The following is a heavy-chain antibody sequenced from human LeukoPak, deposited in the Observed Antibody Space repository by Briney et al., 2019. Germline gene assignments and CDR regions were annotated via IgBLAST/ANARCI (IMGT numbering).Heavy chain of an antibody. D-gene: IGHD3-3*01. CDR3: TTAFFLEWLLHDYYFDY. J-gene: IGHJ4*02. V-gene: IGHV3-15*01. Sequence: PGGSLRLSCAASGFTFSNAWMSWVRQAPGKGLEWVGRIKSKTDGGTTDYAAPVKGRFTISRDDSKNTLYLQMNSLKTEDTAVYYCTTAFFLEWLLHDYYFDYWGQGTLVTVSS. CDR1: GFTFSNAW. CDR2: IKSKTDGGTT.